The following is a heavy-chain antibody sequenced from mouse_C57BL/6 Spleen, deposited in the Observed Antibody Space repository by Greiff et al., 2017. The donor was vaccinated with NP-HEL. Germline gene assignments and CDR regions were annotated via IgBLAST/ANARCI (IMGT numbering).Heavy chain of an antibody. Sequence: EVQLQQSGPELVKPGASVKMSCKASGYTFTDYNMHWVKQSHGKSLEWIGYINPNNGGTSYNQKFKGKATLTVNKSSSTAYMELRSLTSEDSAVYYCARLGITTVVEGYWGKGTTLTVSS. D-gene: IGHD1-1*01. V-gene: IGHV1-22*01. CDR3: ARLGITTVVEGY. J-gene: IGHJ2*01. CDR1: GYTFTDYN. CDR2: INPNNGGT.